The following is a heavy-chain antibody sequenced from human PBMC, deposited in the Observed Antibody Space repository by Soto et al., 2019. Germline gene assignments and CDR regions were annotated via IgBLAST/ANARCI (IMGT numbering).Heavy chain of an antibody. CDR1: GGSISSGDYY. Sequence: TLSLTCTVSGGSISSGDYYWSWIRQPPGKGLEWIGYIYYSGSTYYNPSLKSRVTISVDTSKNQFSLKLSSVTAADTAVYYCAREKVYDSSGIHFGYFDYWXQGTLVTVSS. CDR2: IYYSGST. D-gene: IGHD3-22*01. J-gene: IGHJ4*02. V-gene: IGHV4-30-4*01. CDR3: AREKVYDSSGIHFGYFDY.